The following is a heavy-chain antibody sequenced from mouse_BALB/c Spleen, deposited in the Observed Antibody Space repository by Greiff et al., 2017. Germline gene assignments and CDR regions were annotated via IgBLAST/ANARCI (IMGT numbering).Heavy chain of an antibody. CDR3: TRKAFDY. V-gene: IGHV1S127*01. D-gene: IGHD3-2*02. J-gene: IGHJ2*01. CDR1: GYTFTSYW. CDR2: IDPSDSYT. Sequence: QFQLQQPGAELVKPGASVKMSCKASGYTFTSYWMHWVKQRPGQGLEWIGVIDPSDSYTSYNQKFKGKATLTVDTSSSTAYMQLSSLTSEDSAVYYCTRKAFDYWGQGTTLTVSS.